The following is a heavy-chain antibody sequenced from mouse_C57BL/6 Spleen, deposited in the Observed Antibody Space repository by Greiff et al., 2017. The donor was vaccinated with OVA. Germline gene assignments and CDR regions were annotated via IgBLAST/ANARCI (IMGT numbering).Heavy chain of an antibody. CDR3: ARHPADY. CDR2: ISSGGSYT. J-gene: IGHJ2*01. Sequence: DVMLVESGGDLVKPGGSLKLSCAASGFTFSSYGMSWVRQTPDKRLEWVATISSGGSYTYYPDSVKGRFTISRDNAKNTLYLQMSSLKSEDTAMYYCARHPADYWGQGTTLTVSS. CDR1: GFTFSSYG. V-gene: IGHV5-6*02.